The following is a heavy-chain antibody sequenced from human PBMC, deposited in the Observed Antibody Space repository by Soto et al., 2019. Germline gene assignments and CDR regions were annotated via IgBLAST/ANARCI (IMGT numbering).Heavy chain of an antibody. D-gene: IGHD5-18*01. V-gene: IGHV1-69*13. Sequence: SVKVSCKASGGTFSSYAISWVRQAPGQGLEWMGGINPIFGTANYARKFQGRVTITADESTSTAYMELSSLRSEDTAVYYCASGSVTRYAFDIWGQGTMVTVSS. J-gene: IGHJ3*02. CDR3: ASGSVTRYAFDI. CDR1: GGTFSSYA. CDR2: INPIFGTA.